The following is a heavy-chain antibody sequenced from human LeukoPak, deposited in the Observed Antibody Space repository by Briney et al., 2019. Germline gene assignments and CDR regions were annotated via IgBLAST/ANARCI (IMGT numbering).Heavy chain of an antibody. CDR3: ARTAFPYYGSGSYYNWFDP. J-gene: IGHJ5*02. CDR1: GGSISSYY. V-gene: IGHV4-59*01. D-gene: IGHD3-10*01. CDR2: IYYSGST. Sequence: KPSETLSLTCTVSGGSISSYYWSWIRQPPGKGLEWIGYIYYSGSTNYNPSLKSRVTISVDTSKNQFSLKLSSVTAADTAVYYCARTAFPYYGSGSYYNWFDPWGQGTLVTVSS.